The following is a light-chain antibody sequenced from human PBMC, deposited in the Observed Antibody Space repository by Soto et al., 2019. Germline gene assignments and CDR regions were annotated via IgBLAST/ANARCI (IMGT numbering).Light chain of an antibody. Sequence: QSALTQPASVSGSPGQSITISCTGSSSDVGTYNLVSWYQQHPGKAPKLMIYEVSKRPSGVSNRFSGSKSGNTASLTISGFQADDEADYYCSSYASGSTHVFGTGTKVTVL. J-gene: IGLJ1*01. V-gene: IGLV2-23*02. CDR1: SSDVGTYNL. CDR3: SSYASGSTHV. CDR2: EVS.